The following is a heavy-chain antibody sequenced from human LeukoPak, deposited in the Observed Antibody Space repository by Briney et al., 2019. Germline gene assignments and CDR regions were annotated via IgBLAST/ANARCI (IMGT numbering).Heavy chain of an antibody. D-gene: IGHD1-14*01. CDR2: ISRGGDDI. Sequence: GGSLRLSCAASGFTFSSYSINWVRQAPGKGLEWVSVISRGGDDIYYAESVKGRFTISRDNSKDTLYLQMNSLRAEDTAVYYCAKSSTPTSCRNLDYWGQGTLAIVSS. CDR1: GFTFSSYS. V-gene: IGHV3-23*01. J-gene: IGHJ4*02. CDR3: AKSSTPTSCRNLDY.